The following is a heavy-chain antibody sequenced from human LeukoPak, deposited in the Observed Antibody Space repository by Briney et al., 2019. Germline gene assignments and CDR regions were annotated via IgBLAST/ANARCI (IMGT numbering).Heavy chain of an antibody. CDR1: GFTFSRYW. V-gene: IGHV3-74*01. J-gene: IGHJ4*02. D-gene: IGHD3-16*02. CDR3: TRGYPIFDY. Sequence: PGGSLRLSCAASGFTFSRYWMHWVRQAPGKGLVWVSLINTDGSSTSYADSVKGRFTISRDNAKNTLYLQMNSLRVEDTAVYYCTRGYPIFDYWGQGTLVTVSS. CDR2: INTDGSST.